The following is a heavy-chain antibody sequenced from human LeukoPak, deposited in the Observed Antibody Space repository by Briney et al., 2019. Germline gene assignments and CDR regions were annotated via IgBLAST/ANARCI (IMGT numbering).Heavy chain of an antibody. J-gene: IGHJ4*02. CDR2: IYYSGNT. CDR3: ARGRATRNSSSWPLDY. Sequence: PSETLSLTCTVSGGSISSYYRSWIRQPPGKGLEYIGYIYYSGNTNSNPSLNSRVTISVDTSKNQFSLKLSSVTAADTAVYYCARGRATRNSSSWPLDYWGQGTLVTVSS. V-gene: IGHV4-59*12. CDR1: GGSISSYY. D-gene: IGHD6-13*01.